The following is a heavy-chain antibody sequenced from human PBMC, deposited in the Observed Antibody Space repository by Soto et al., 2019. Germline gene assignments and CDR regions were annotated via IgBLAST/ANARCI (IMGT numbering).Heavy chain of an antibody. CDR1: GFTFSNYG. D-gene: IGHD3-3*01. J-gene: IGHJ6*02. V-gene: IGHV3-30*18. Sequence: GGSLRLSCVASGFTFSNYGMHWVRQAPGKGLEWVAFISDDGSNKYYADSMKGRFTMSRDNSKRTLYLQMSSLRVEDTAVYYCTKRRNVLRFLEWSSGMEVWGQGTTVTVSS. CDR2: ISDDGSNK. CDR3: TKRRNVLRFLEWSSGMEV.